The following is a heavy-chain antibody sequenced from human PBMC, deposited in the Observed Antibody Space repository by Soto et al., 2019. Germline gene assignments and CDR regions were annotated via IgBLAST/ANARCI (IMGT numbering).Heavy chain of an antibody. V-gene: IGHV1-69*05. CDR1: GGTFSSYA. CDR2: IIPIFGTA. D-gene: IGHD3-9*01. J-gene: IGHJ6*02. CDR3: ARDVTTVDILTGYSTYDGVDV. Sequence: SVKVSCKASGGTFSSYAISWVRQAPGQGLEWMGGIIPIFGTANYAQKFQGRVTMTRDTSTSTVYMELSSLRSEDTAVYYCARDVTTVDILTGYSTYDGVDVWGQGTTVTVSS.